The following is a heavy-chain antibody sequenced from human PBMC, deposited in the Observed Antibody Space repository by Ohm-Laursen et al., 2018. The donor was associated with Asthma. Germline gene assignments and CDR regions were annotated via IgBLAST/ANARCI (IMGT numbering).Heavy chain of an antibody. Sequence: SLRLSCAASGFTFSSYGMHWVRQAPGKGLEWVAVIWYDGSNKYYADSVKGRFTISRDNSKNTLYLQMNSLRAEDTAVYYCARDAAGTFVFDYWGQGTLVTVSS. CDR1: GFTFSSYG. J-gene: IGHJ4*02. D-gene: IGHD6-13*01. CDR2: IWYDGSNK. V-gene: IGHV3-33*01. CDR3: ARDAAGTFVFDY.